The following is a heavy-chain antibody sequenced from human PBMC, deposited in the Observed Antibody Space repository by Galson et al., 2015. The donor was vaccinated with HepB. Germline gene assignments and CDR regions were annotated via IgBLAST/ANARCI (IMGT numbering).Heavy chain of an antibody. CDR3: ARVMMDIVVVPAAILKTPLLDYGMDV. CDR2: IWYDGSNK. V-gene: IGHV3-33*01. CDR1: GFTFSSYG. Sequence: SLSLSCAASGFTFSSYGMHWVRQAPGKGLEWVAVIWYDGSNKYYADSVKGRFTISRDNSKNTLYLQMNSLRAEDTAVYYSARVMMDIVVVPAAILKTPLLDYGMDVWGQGTTVTVSS. J-gene: IGHJ6*02. D-gene: IGHD2-2*02.